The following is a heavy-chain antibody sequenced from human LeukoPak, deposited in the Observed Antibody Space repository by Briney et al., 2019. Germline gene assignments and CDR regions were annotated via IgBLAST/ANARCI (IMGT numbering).Heavy chain of an antibody. CDR3: AMSRYDFGAAFDI. D-gene: IGHD3-3*01. J-gene: IGHJ3*02. CDR2: IYYSGST. CDR1: GGSISSYY. Sequence: SETLSLTCTVSGGSISSYYWSWIRQPPGKGLDWIGYIYYSGSTNYNPSLKSRVTISVDTSKNQFSLKLSSVTAADTAVYYCAMSRYDFGAAFDIWGQGTMVTVSS. V-gene: IGHV4-59*01.